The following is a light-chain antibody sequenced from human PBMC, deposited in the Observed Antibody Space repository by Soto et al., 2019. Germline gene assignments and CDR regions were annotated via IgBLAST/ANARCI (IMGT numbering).Light chain of an antibody. Sequence: EIVLTQSPGNLSLSPGEGATLSCRASQSVSTNFFAWYQQKPGQAPRLLIYGASTRATGIPDRFSGSGSGTDFTLTISRLEPEDFAVYYCQQYGRTSWTFGQGTKV. CDR2: GAS. V-gene: IGKV3-20*01. J-gene: IGKJ1*01. CDR1: QSVSTNF. CDR3: QQYGRTSWT.